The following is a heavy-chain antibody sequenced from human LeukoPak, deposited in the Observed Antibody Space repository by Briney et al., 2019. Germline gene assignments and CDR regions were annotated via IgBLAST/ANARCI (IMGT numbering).Heavy chain of an antibody. D-gene: IGHD4-17*01. Sequence: SSETLSLTCAVSGGSISSGGYSWSWIRQPPGKGLEWIGYIYYSGSTNYNPSLKSRVTISVDTSKNQFSLKLSSVTAADTAVYYCAREDDGDGYWYFDLWGRGTLVTVSS. J-gene: IGHJ2*01. CDR1: GGSISSGGYS. V-gene: IGHV4-61*08. CDR2: IYYSGST. CDR3: AREDDGDGYWYFDL.